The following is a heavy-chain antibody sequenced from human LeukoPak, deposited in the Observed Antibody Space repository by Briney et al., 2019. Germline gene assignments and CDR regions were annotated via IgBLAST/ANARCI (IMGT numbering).Heavy chain of an antibody. Sequence: SETLSLTCTVSGGSISSYYWSWIRQPPGKGLEWIGSIYYSGSTYYNPSLKSRVTISVDTSKNQFSLKLSSVTAADTAVYYCARIVATITNYYYYMDVWGKGTTVTISS. V-gene: IGHV4-59*05. CDR3: ARIVATITNYYYYMDV. CDR1: GGSISSYY. D-gene: IGHD5-12*01. CDR2: IYYSGST. J-gene: IGHJ6*03.